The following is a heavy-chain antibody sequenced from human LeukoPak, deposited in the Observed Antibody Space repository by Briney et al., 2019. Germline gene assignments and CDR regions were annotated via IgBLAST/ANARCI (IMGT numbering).Heavy chain of an antibody. J-gene: IGHJ3*02. V-gene: IGHV3-7*05. CDR3: ARGPYCSGGSCYSTNAFDI. CDR1: GFTFSDFW. CDR2: IKQDGSEK. Sequence: GGSLRLSCAASGFTFSDFWMNWVRQAPGKGLEWVANIKQDGSEKHFLDSVKGRFTISRDNSKNTLYLQMNSLRAEDTAVYYCARGPYCSGGSCYSTNAFDIWGQGTMVTVSS. D-gene: IGHD2-15*01.